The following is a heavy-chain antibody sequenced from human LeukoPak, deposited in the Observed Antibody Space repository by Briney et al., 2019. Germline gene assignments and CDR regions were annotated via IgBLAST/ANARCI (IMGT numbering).Heavy chain of an antibody. J-gene: IGHJ4*02. V-gene: IGHV1-8*01. Sequence: ASVKVSCKASGYTFTTYDVNWVRQATGQGLEWMGWMNPNSGDTGYAHKFQGRVTMTRDTSTTTAYMELSSLTSDDTAVYYCARDGPPWDLGQGTLVTVSS. CDR1: GYTFTTYD. CDR2: MNPNSGDT. CDR3: ARDGPPWD. D-gene: IGHD1-26*01.